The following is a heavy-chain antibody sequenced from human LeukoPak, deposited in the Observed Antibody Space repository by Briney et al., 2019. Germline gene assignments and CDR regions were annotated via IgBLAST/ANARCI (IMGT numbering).Heavy chain of an antibody. CDR1: GYTFTSYA. J-gene: IGHJ6*03. CDR2: INTNTGNP. Sequence: GASVKVSCKASGYTFTSYAMNWVRQAPGQGLEWMGWINTNTGNPTYAQGFTGRFVFSLDTSVSTAYLQISSLKAEDTAVYYCARVPLSGYSSNWYASYYYMDVWGKGTTVTVSS. CDR3: ARVPLSGYSSNWYASYYYMDV. V-gene: IGHV7-4-1*02. D-gene: IGHD6-13*01.